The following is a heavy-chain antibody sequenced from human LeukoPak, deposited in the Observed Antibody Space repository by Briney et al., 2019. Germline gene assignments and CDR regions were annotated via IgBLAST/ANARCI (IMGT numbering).Heavy chain of an antibody. D-gene: IGHD5-12*01. V-gene: IGHV4-59*01. CDR1: GGSISTYY. Sequence: SETLSLTCTLSGGSISTYYWSWIRQPPGKGLEWIGYTYHSGSTNYNPSLKSRVTISVDTSKNQFSLKLSSVTAADTAVYYCARGGGYASPIGYWGQGALVTVS. CDR3: ARGGGYASPIGY. CDR2: TYHSGST. J-gene: IGHJ4*02.